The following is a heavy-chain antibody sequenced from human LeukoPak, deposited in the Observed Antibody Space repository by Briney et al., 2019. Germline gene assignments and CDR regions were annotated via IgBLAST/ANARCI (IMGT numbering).Heavy chain of an antibody. V-gene: IGHV4-34*01. CDR3: ARGRARRITIFGVVIIFDP. J-gene: IGHJ5*02. CDR2: INHSGST. CDR1: GGSFSGYY. D-gene: IGHD3-3*01. Sequence: SETLSLTCAVYGGSFSGYYWSWIRQPPGKGLEWIGEINHSGSTNYNPSLKSRVTISVDTSKTQFSLKLSSVTAADTAVYYCARGRARRITIFGVVIIFDPWGQGTLVTVSS.